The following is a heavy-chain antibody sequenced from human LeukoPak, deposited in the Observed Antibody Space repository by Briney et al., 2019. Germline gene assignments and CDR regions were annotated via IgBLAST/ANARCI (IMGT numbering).Heavy chain of an antibody. J-gene: IGHJ4*02. V-gene: IGHV4-34*01. D-gene: IGHD2-8*01. Sequence: PSETLSLTCAVYGGSFSGYDWSWIRQPPGKGLEWIGKIDESGSTNYNPSLKGRVTMSVDTSKNQFSLKLTSVTAADTAVYYCAREWDYWGQGSLVTVSS. CDR2: IDESGST. CDR1: GGSFSGYD. CDR3: AREWDY.